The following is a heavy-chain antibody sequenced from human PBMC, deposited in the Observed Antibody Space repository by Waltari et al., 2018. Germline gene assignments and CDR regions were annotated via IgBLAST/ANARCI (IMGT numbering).Heavy chain of an antibody. V-gene: IGHV3-30*01. Sequence: QVQLVESGGGVVQPGRSLRLSCAASGFTFSSYAMHWVRQAPGKGLEWVAVISYDGSNKYYADSVKGRFTISRDNSKNTLYLQMNSLRAEDTAVYYCARSIAVAGDAFDIWGQGTMVTVSS. J-gene: IGHJ3*02. CDR3: ARSIAVAGDAFDI. D-gene: IGHD6-19*01. CDR2: ISYDGSNK. CDR1: GFTFSSYA.